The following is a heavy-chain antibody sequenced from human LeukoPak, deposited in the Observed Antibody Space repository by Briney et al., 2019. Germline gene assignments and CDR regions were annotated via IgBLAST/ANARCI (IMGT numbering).Heavy chain of an antibody. J-gene: IGHJ4*02. CDR1: GFTFSSYD. CDR3: AKEKYRGYSYGSGDY. CDR2: ISGSGGNI. V-gene: IGHV3-48*03. Sequence: PGGSLRLSCTASGFTFSSYDMKWLRQAPGKGLEWVSHISGSGGNINYADSVKGRFTISRDNAKNSLYLQMDSLRAEDTAVYYCAKEKYRGYSYGSGDYWGQGTLVTVSS. D-gene: IGHD5-18*01.